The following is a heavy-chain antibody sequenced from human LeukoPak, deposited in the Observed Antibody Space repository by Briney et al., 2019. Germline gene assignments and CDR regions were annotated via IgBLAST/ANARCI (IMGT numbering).Heavy chain of an antibody. V-gene: IGHV4-34*01. CDR3: ARHFHSGFKTVTWFDP. CDR2: INHSGST. CDR1: GGSFSGYY. D-gene: IGHD6-19*01. Sequence: SETLSLTCAVYGGSFSGYYWSWIRQPPGKGLEWIGEINHSGSTNYNPSLKSRVTISVDTSKNQFSLKLSSVTAADTAVYYCARHFHSGFKTVTWFDPWGQGTLVTVSS. J-gene: IGHJ5*02.